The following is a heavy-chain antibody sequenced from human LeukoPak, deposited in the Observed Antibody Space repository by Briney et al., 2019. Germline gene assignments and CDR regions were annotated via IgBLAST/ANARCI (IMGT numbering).Heavy chain of an antibody. CDR3: ARAPPRNSSGWYRYFDY. Sequence: SETLSLTCAVSGYSISSGYYWGWIRQPPGKGLEWIGSIYHSGSTYYNPSLKSRVTISVDTSKNQFSLKLSSVTAADTAVYYCARAPPRNSSGWYRYFDYWGQGTLVTVSS. J-gene: IGHJ4*02. CDR2: IYHSGST. V-gene: IGHV4-38-2*01. D-gene: IGHD6-19*01. CDR1: GYSISSGYY.